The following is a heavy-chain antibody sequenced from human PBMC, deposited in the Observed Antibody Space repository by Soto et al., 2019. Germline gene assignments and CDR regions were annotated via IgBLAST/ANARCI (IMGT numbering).Heavy chain of an antibody. V-gene: IGHV3-74*01. CDR2: ISGDGSSI. D-gene: IGHD5-18*01. J-gene: IGHJ4*02. CDR1: GFTFSGHG. Sequence: GGSLRLSCAASGFTFSGHGMHWVRQVPGKGLVWGSSISGDGSSISYADSGKGRFTISRDNAKNMVYLQMNSLRAEDTALDYGVRVPSYGYFGFDYWGQGILVTVSS. CDR3: VRVPSYGYFGFDY.